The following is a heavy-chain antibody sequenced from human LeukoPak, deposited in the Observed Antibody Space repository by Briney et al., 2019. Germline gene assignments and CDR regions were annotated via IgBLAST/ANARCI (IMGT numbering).Heavy chain of an antibody. V-gene: IGHV4-4*07. CDR2: IYASGSS. CDR1: GDSISNYY. Sequence: SETLSLTCTVSGDSISNYYCSWVRQPAGKGLEWIGRIYASGSSNYNPSLKSRITMSVDTSKNQFSLKLSSVTAADTAVYYCARCLNTYYYDNSGYSPEHYYMDVWGKGTTVIVSS. CDR3: ARCLNTYYYDNSGYSPEHYYMDV. J-gene: IGHJ6*03. D-gene: IGHD3-22*01.